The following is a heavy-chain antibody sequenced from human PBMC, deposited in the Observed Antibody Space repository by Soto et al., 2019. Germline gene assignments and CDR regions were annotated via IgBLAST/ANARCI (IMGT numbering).Heavy chain of an antibody. D-gene: IGHD3-3*01. V-gene: IGHV4-34*01. CDR2: INHSGST. CDR1: GGSFSGYY. Sequence: ETLSLTCAVYGGSFSGYYWSWIRQPPGKGLEWIGEINHSGSTNYNPSLKSRVTISVDTSKNQFSLKLSSVTAADTAVYFCASLARFWSGYYYYGMDVWGQGTTVTVS. CDR3: ASLARFWSGYYYYGMDV. J-gene: IGHJ6*02.